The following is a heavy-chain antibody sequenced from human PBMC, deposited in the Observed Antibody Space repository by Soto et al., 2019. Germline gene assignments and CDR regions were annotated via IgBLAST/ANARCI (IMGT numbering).Heavy chain of an antibody. CDR2: TYYRSKWYN. CDR1: GDSVSSNSAA. V-gene: IGHV6-1*01. Sequence: QVQLQQSGPGLVKPSQTLSLTCAISGDSVSSNSAAWNWIRQSPSRGLEWLGRTYYRSKWYNDYAVSVKSRITINPDRSKNQFSLQLNSVTPEDRAVYYCARDLIGIRDYDYIWGSYRPFDYWGQGTLVTVSS. D-gene: IGHD3-16*02. J-gene: IGHJ4*02. CDR3: ARDLIGIRDYDYIWGSYRPFDY.